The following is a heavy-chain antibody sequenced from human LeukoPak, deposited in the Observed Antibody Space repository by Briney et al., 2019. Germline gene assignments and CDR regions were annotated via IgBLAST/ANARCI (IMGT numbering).Heavy chain of an antibody. CDR2: IYYSGST. J-gene: IGHJ5*02. CDR1: GGSISSYY. Sequence: SETLSLTCTVSGGSISSYYWSWIRQPPGKGLEWIAYIYYSGSTNYNPSLKSRVTISVDTSKNQFSLKLSSVTAADTAVYYCARAPAAAVDWFDPWGQGTLVTVSS. CDR3: ARAPAAAVDWFDP. D-gene: IGHD6-13*01. V-gene: IGHV4-59*01.